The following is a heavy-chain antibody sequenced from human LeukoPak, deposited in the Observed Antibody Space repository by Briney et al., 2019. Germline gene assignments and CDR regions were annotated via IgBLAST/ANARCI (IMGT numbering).Heavy chain of an antibody. Sequence: GGSLRLSCEASGFIFDDYVMYWVRQPPGEGLEWVSGITWDGYKIDYVDSVKGRFTISRDNAKNSLFLQMNRVRVEDTAFYYCVKGYSSSWPGYFDSWGQGTLVTVAS. D-gene: IGHD5-18*01. V-gene: IGHV3-9*01. CDR3: VKGYSSSWPGYFDS. J-gene: IGHJ4*02. CDR1: GFIFDDYV. CDR2: ITWDGYKI.